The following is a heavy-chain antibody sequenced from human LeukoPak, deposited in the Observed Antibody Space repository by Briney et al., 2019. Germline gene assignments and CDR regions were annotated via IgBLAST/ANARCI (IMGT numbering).Heavy chain of an antibody. J-gene: IGHJ4*02. D-gene: IGHD4-17*01. Sequence: PGGSLRLSCAASGFTFSSYSMNWVRQAPGKGLEWVSSISSSSSYIYYADSVKGRFTISRDNAKNSLYLQMNSPRAEDTAVYYCARDATMTTVIPFDYWGQGILVTVSS. V-gene: IGHV3-21*01. CDR2: ISSSSSYI. CDR3: ARDATMTTVIPFDY. CDR1: GFTFSSYS.